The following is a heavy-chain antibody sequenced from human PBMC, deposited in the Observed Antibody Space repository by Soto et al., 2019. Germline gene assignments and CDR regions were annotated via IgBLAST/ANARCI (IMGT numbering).Heavy chain of an antibody. D-gene: IGHD2-21*02. CDR2: IYHSGST. CDR1: GGSISSSNW. J-gene: IGHJ5*02. V-gene: IGHV4-4*02. Sequence: PSETLSLTCAVSGGSISSSNWWSWVRQPPGKGLEWIGEIYHSGSTNYNPSPKSRVTISVDKSKNQFSLKLSSVTAADTAVYYCARGPYCGGDCYFGPSNWFDPWGQGTLVTVSS. CDR3: ARGPYCGGDCYFGPSNWFDP.